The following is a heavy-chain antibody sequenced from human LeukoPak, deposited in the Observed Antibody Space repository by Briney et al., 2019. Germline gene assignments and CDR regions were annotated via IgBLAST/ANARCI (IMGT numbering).Heavy chain of an antibody. CDR3: ARDPGDYNHDWYFDL. Sequence: SETLSLTCTVSGGSLSSYYWIWIRQPAGKGLEWIGRIQSSGDADYNPSLKSRVTVSVDTSKNQFSLRLRSVTAADTAVYYCARDPGDYNHDWYFDLWGRGTLVTVSS. CDR2: IQSSGDA. D-gene: IGHD4-17*01. V-gene: IGHV4-4*07. J-gene: IGHJ2*01. CDR1: GGSLSSYY.